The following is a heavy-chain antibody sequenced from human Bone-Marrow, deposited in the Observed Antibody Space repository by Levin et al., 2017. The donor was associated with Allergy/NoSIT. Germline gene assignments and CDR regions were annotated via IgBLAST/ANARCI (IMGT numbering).Heavy chain of an antibody. CDR2: ISYDGSNK. CDR3: ARDVSSWFGLNPHWFDP. D-gene: IGHD3-10*01. Sequence: GESLKISCAASGFTFSSYAMHWVRQAPGKGLEWVAVISYDGSNKYYADSVKGRFTISRDNSKNTLYLQMNSLRAEDTAVYYCARDVSSWFGLNPHWFDPWGQGTLVTVSS. V-gene: IGHV3-30-3*01. CDR1: GFTFSSYA. J-gene: IGHJ5*02.